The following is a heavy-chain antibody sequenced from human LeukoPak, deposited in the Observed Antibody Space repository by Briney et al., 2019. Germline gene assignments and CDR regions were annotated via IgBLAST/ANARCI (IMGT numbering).Heavy chain of an antibody. CDR3: ARPLGSLKEYWWFDP. Sequence: GASVKVSCKASGYTFTSYGISWVRQAPGQGLEWMGWISAYNGNTNYAQKLQGRVTMTTDTSTSTAYMELRSLRSDDTAVYFCARPLGSLKEYWWFDPWGQGTLVTVSS. CDR2: ISAYNGNT. D-gene: IGHD2/OR15-2a*01. V-gene: IGHV1-18*01. CDR1: GYTFTSYG. J-gene: IGHJ5*02.